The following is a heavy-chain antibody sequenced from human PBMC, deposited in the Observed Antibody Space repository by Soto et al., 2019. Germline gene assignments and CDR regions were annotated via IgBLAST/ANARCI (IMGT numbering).Heavy chain of an antibody. CDR3: ARDAAACLNDL. CDR1: GYTFTSYG. V-gene: IGHV1-18*01. J-gene: IGHJ5*02. CDR2: ISAYNGNT. D-gene: IGHD6-13*01. Sequence: QVQLVQSGAEVKKPGASVKVSCKASGYTFTSYGISWVRQAPGQGLEWMGWISAYNGNTKYVQKFQGRVTMTTDTFTSTGYQDLRNLRSYETAVYYLARDAAACLNDLRGQGTLVTVSS.